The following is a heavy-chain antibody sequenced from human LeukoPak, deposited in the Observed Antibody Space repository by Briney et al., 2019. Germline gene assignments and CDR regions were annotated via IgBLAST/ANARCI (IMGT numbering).Heavy chain of an antibody. V-gene: IGHV4-34*01. J-gene: IGHJ6*03. D-gene: IGHD5-18*01. CDR1: GCTFSGYY. Sequence: SETLSLTCAAYGCTFSGYYWSWIRQAPGKGLEWIGEINHSGSTKYNPSLKSRVTIAGDTSKTQFSLKLSSVTAEDTAVYFCARVGYSYVINDWSRTGLGAYATKYYYHMDVWGKGTTVTVSS. CDR3: ARVGYSYVINDWSRTGLGAYATKYYYHMDV. CDR2: INHSGST.